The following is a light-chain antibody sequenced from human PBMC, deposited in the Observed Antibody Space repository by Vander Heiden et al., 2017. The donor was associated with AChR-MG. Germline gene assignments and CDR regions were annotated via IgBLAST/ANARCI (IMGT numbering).Light chain of an antibody. CDR3: AAWDDSLNGRLV. Sequence: QSVLPQPPSASGNPGQRVTISCSGSSSNIGSNTVNWYQQLPGTAPKLLSYSNNQRPSGVPDRFSGSKSGTSASLAIGGLQSDDEAQYYCAAWDDSLNGRLVFGGGTKLTVL. CDR1: SSNIGSNT. CDR2: SNN. J-gene: IGLJ2*01. V-gene: IGLV1-44*01.